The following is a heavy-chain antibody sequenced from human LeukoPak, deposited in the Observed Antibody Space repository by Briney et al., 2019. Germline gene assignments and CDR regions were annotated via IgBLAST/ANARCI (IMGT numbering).Heavy chain of an antibody. Sequence: GESLKISCKGSGYTFTSYWIGWARQMPGEGLEWMGIIYPGDSDTRYSPSFQGQVSISVDKSATTAYLQWSSLKASDSAMYYCARHFGRYCSSNSCPFDYWGQGTLVTASS. CDR3: ARHFGRYCSSNSCPFDY. CDR1: GYTFTSYW. V-gene: IGHV5-51*01. D-gene: IGHD2-2*01. CDR2: IYPGDSDT. J-gene: IGHJ4*01.